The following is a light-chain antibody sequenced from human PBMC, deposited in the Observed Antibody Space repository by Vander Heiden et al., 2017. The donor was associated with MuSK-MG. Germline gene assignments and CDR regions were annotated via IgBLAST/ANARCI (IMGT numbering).Light chain of an antibody. CDR2: SAS. V-gene: IGKV1-39*01. Sequence: DIQMTQSPSSLSASVGDRVTITCRASQSIRSFLNWYRQKSGEAPKLLIYSASALQRGVPTRCSASGSGKDFTLTSNRLQPDDVATYYCQQSFSALTFGQGTKVEIK. CDR1: QSIRSF. J-gene: IGKJ1*01. CDR3: QQSFSALT.